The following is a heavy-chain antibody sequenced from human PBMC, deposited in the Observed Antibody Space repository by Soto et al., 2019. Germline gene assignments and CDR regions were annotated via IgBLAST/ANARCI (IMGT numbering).Heavy chain of an antibody. J-gene: IGHJ3*02. D-gene: IGHD6-6*01. V-gene: IGHV2-5*01. Sequence: QGTLKESGPTLVKPTQTLTLTWSFSGFSLSTSGVGVGWIRQSPGKALEWLALIYWSGDEHYRPALKSRLSIIKDTSNNHVVLIMTDMYPVDTATYYCARGLATLPVFAFDIWGQGTMVTVSS. CDR2: IYWSGDE. CDR3: ARGLATLPVFAFDI. CDR1: GFSLSTSGVG.